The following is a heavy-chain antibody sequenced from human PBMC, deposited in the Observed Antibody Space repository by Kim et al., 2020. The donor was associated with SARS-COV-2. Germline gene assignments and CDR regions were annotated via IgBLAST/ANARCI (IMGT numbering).Heavy chain of an antibody. CDR3: ARDGRGYSYGYLGYYYYYGMDV. CDR1: GFTFSSYG. CDR2: ISYDGSNK. J-gene: IGHJ6*02. V-gene: IGHV3-33*05. D-gene: IGHD5-18*01. Sequence: GGSLRLSCAASGFTFSSYGMHWVRQAPGKGLEWVAVISYDGSNKYYADSVKGRFTISRDNSKNTLYLQMNSLRAEDTAVYYCARDGRGYSYGYLGYYYYYGMDVWGQGTTVTVSS.